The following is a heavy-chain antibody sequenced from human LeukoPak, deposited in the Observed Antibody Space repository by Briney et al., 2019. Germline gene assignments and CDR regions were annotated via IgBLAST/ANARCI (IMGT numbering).Heavy chain of an antibody. D-gene: IGHD1-26*01. CDR3: ARDRSSGSYNDY. CDR2: INPNSGGT. Sequence: ASVKVSCKASGYTFTGYYMHWVQQAPGQGLEWMGWINPNSGGTNYAQKFQGRVTMTRDTSISTAYMELSRLRSDDTAVYYCARDRSSGSYNDYWGQGTLVTVSS. V-gene: IGHV1-2*02. CDR1: GYTFTGYY. J-gene: IGHJ4*02.